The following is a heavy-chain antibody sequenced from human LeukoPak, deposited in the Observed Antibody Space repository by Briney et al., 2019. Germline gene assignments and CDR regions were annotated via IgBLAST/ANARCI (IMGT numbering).Heavy chain of an antibody. CDR1: GFTFSSYG. CDR3: ARAQLDYCSTTSCYVFDS. V-gene: IGHV3-30*19. CDR2: ISFDGSDK. J-gene: IGHJ4*02. Sequence: PGGSLRLSCAASGFTFSSYGMHGVRQAPGKGLEWVAVISFDGSDKYYADSVKGRFTISTDISKNTLYLEMNSLRADDTAMYYCARAQLDYCSTTSCYVFDSWGQGTLVTVSS. D-gene: IGHD2-2*01.